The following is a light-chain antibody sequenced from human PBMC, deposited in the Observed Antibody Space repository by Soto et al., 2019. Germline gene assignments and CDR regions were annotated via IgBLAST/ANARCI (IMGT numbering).Light chain of an antibody. CDR2: GSS. Sequence: EIVMTQSPATLSVSPGERATLSCRASQSVGSSLAWYQQKPGQAPRLLIYGSSTTATGIPARFCGGRSETEFTLTTSSMQSDDFAVYYCPQYNNRPPYTFGHGTKVEIK. CDR3: PQYNNRPPYT. J-gene: IGKJ2*01. V-gene: IGKV3-15*01. CDR1: QSVGSS.